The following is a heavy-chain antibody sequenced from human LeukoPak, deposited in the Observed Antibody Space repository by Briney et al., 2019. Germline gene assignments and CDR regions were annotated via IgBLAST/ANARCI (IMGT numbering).Heavy chain of an antibody. CDR3: ARGEQLRYFDSSLDYYYYYGMDV. CDR1: GGTFSNYA. Sequence: ASVKVSCKASGGTFSNYAVSCVRQAPGQGLEWMGGIIPIFGTANYAQKFQGRVTITADKSTSTAYMELSSLRSEDTAVYYCARGEQLRYFDSSLDYYYYYGMDVWGKGTTVTVSS. D-gene: IGHD3-9*01. CDR2: IIPIFGTA. J-gene: IGHJ6*04. V-gene: IGHV1-69*06.